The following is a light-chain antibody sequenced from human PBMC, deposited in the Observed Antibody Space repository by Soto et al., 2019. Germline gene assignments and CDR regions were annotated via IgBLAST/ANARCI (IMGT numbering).Light chain of an antibody. J-gene: IGLJ1*01. V-gene: IGLV2-14*01. CDR2: EVT. Sequence: QSVLTQPASVSGSPGQSITISCIGTSSDGADYKDVSWYQQHPGNAPKLMIYEVTYRPSGVSNRFSGSKSGNTASLTISGLQAEDEAEYYCSSYTTSSTVFGTGTKHTVL. CDR3: SSYTTSSTV. CDR1: SSDGADYKD.